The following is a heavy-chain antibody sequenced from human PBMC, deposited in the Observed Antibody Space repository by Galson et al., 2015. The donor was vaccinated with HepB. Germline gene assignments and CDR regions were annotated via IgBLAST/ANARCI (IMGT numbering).Heavy chain of an antibody. D-gene: IGHD1-26*01. CDR3: AREIGRKYGMDV. CDR2: ISTSSSYL. V-gene: IGHV3-21*01. CDR1: GFTFSSYD. J-gene: IGHJ6*02. Sequence: SLRLSCAASGFTFSSYDMNWVRQAPGEGLEWVSSISTSSSYLYYADSVKGRFTISRDNAKNSLYLQMNSLRAEDTAVYYCAREIGRKYGMDVWGQGTTVTVSS.